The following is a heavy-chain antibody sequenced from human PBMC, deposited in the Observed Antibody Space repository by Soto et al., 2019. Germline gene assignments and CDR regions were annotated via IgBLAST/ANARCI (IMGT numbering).Heavy chain of an antibody. CDR1: GVSLRQHY. J-gene: IGHJ3*01. D-gene: IGHD1-1*01. Sequence: SQTLPITCAVYGVSLRQHYWRWIRQSPGKGREWIGEIHPSGSPHYSPSLNSRVTMSVDTSKNQFSLRLTSVTAADTAVYYCARGRDAYKLGNVWGPVTKVT. CDR3: ARGRDAYKLGNV. CDR2: IHPSGSP. V-gene: IGHV4-34*01.